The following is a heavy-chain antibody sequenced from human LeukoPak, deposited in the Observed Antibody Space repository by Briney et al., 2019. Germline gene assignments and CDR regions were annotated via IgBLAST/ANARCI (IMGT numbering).Heavy chain of an antibody. J-gene: IGHJ4*01. V-gene: IGHV1-69*04. Sequence: SVKVSCKASGGTFSSYAISWVRQAPGQGLEWMGRIIPILGIANYAQKFQGRVTITADKSTSTAYMELSSLRSEDTAVYYCATGTWKDYYDSSGYYTPSFDSWGQGTLVTVSS. CDR2: IIPILGIA. CDR1: GGTFSSYA. CDR3: ATGTWKDYYDSSGYYTPSFDS. D-gene: IGHD3-22*01.